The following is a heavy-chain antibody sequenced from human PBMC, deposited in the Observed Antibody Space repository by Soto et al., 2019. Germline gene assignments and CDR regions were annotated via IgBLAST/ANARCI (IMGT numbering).Heavy chain of an antibody. Sequence: QVQLVQSGAEVKKPGASVKVSCKASGYTFTGYYMHWVRQAPGHGLEWMGWINPNSGGTNYAQKFQGRVTMTRDTSISTAYKELSRLRSDDTAVYYCARVRGVRQPLVIGGTDVWRQGTTITVSS. D-gene: IGHD6-13*01. J-gene: IGHJ6*02. V-gene: IGHV1-2*02. CDR2: INPNSGGT. CDR1: GYTFTGYY. CDR3: ARVRGVRQPLVIGGTDV.